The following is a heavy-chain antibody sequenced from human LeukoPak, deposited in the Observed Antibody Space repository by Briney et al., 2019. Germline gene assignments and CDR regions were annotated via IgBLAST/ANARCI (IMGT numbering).Heavy chain of an antibody. CDR2: IYPGDSHT. CDR3: ARPQSMTGVAAFDI. J-gene: IGHJ3*02. Sequence: KPGESLKISWKGSGYSFTSYWIGWVRQMPGKGLEWIGIIYPGDSHTRYSPSFQGQVTISADKSISTAYLQWSSLKASDTAMYYCARPQSMTGVAAFDIWGQGTMVTVAS. V-gene: IGHV5-51*03. CDR1: GYSFTSYW. D-gene: IGHD3-10*01.